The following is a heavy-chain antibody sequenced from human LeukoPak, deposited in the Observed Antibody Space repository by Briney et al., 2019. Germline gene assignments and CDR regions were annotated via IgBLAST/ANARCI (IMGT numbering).Heavy chain of an antibody. V-gene: IGHV3-74*03. J-gene: IGHJ6*02. Sequence: GGSLRLSCVASGVTSRNSWMHWVRQAPGKGLVWVSRITIDGSSTTYANSVKGRFTISRDSAKNTLYLQMNSLRAEDTAVYYCTRDRFYAMDAWGQGTTVTVSS. CDR1: GVTSRNSW. CDR2: ITIDGSST. CDR3: TRDRFYAMDA.